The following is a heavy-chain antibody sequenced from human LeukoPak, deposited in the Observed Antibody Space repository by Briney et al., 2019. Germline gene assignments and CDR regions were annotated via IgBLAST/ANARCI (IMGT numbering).Heavy chain of an antibody. CDR1: GFTFSSYA. V-gene: IGHV3-23*01. D-gene: IGHD1-26*01. CDR2: ISGSGGAGT. Sequence: GGSLRLSCAGSGFTFSSYAMSWVRQAPGKGLEWVSSISGSGGAGTYYADSVKGRFTVSRDNSRNTLYLPMNSLRAEDTAVYYCVKDRGGSPFYGMDVWGQGTTVTVSS. CDR3: VKDRGGSPFYGMDV. J-gene: IGHJ6*02.